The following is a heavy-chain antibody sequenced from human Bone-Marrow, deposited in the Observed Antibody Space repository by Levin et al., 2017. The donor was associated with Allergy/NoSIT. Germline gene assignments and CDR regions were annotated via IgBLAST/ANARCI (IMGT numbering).Heavy chain of an antibody. Sequence: GGSLRLSCAASGFIFSSYAMYWVRQAPGKGLEYVSAISSNGGSTYYANSVKDRFTISRDNSKNTLYFQMGSLRAEDMAVYYCARGIGYTYPYFDCWGQGTLVTVSS. CDR3: ARGIGYTYPYFDC. J-gene: IGHJ4*02. V-gene: IGHV3-64*01. D-gene: IGHD5-18*01. CDR2: ISSNGGST. CDR1: GFIFSSYA.